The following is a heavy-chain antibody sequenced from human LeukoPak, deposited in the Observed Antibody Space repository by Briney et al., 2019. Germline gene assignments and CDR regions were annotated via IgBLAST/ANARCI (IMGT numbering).Heavy chain of an antibody. V-gene: IGHV4-30-4*08. D-gene: IGHD3-22*01. CDR2: IYYSGST. CDR3: ARVELWPYYDSSGCIDY. CDR1: GGSISSGDYY. Sequence: SETLSLTCTVSGGSISSGDYYWSWIRQPPGKGLEWIGYIYYSGSTYYNPSLKSRVTISVDTSKNQFSLKLSSVTAADTAVYYCARVELWPYYDSSGCIDYWGQGTLVTVSS. J-gene: IGHJ4*02.